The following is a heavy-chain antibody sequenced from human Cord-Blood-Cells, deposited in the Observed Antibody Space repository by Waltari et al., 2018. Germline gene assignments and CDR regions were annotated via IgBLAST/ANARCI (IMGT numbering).Heavy chain of an antibody. V-gene: IGHV3-23*01. Sequence: EVQLLESGGGLVQPGGSLRLSCAASGFTFSSFYMSWVRQAPGKGLEWVPAISGSCGSTYYADSVKGRFTISRDNSKNTLYLQMNSLRAEDTAVYYCAKDQGKIAAAGAEYFQHWGQGTLVTVSS. CDR3: AKDQGKIAAAGAEYFQH. CDR2: ISGSCGST. CDR1: GFTFSSFY. J-gene: IGHJ1*01. D-gene: IGHD6-13*01.